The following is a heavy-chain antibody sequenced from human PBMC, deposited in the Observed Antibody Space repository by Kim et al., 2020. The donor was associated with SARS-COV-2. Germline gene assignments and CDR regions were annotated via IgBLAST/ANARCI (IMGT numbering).Heavy chain of an antibody. CDR3: TRVNPHRWAAAGILWELLGGEFDY. CDR2: IRSKAYGGTT. J-gene: IGHJ4*02. V-gene: IGHV3-49*03. CDR1: GFTFGDYA. D-gene: IGHD1-26*01. Sequence: GGSLRLSCTASGFTFGDYAMSWFRQAPGKGLEWVGFIRSKAYGGTTEYAASVKGRFTISRDDSKSIAYLQMNSLKTEDTAVYYCTRVNPHRWAAAGILWELLGGEFDYWGQGTLVTVSS.